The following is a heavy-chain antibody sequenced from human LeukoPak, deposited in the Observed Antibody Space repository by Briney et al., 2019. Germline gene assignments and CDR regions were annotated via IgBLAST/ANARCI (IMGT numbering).Heavy chain of an antibody. J-gene: IGHJ4*02. Sequence: ASVKVSCKASGYIFSNHGISWVRPAPGQGLEWMGWISTYNGNTNYAQKFQGRVTMTTDTSTSTAYMEVRSLRSADTAVYYCARDMITFEGVMGFDYWGQGTLVTVSS. CDR1: GYIFSNHG. D-gene: IGHD3-16*01. V-gene: IGHV1-18*04. CDR2: ISTYNGNT. CDR3: ARDMITFEGVMGFDY.